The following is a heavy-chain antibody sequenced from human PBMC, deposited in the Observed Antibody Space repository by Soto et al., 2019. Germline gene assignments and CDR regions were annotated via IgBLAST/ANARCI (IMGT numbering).Heavy chain of an antibody. J-gene: IGHJ3*01. CDR1: GYTFTNYG. Sequence: QIQLVQSGGEVKKPGASVNVSCKASGYTFTNYGIGWVRQAPGQGLEWMGWISTYNVNTIYAQNFQDRVTMTTDTSTSTAYMELKSLTSDDTAVYYCARVPGELHLLDAFDVWGQWTMLTVSS. D-gene: IGHD1-7*01. CDR3: ARVPGELHLLDAFDV. V-gene: IGHV1-18*01. CDR2: ISTYNVNT.